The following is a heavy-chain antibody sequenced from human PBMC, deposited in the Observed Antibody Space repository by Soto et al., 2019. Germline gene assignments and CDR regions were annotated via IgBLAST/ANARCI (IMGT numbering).Heavy chain of an antibody. CDR2: IFYSGST. Sequence: QVQLQESGPGLVKPSETLSLTCTVSGGSISSYYWSWIRQPPGKGLEWIGVIFYSGSTRYNPSLKSRVTISIDTSEYQFSLKLNSVTAADTAVYYCASMIGDPVLSFDSWGQGTLVAVSS. CDR1: GGSISSYY. CDR3: ASMIGDPVLSFDS. J-gene: IGHJ5*01. V-gene: IGHV4-59*01. D-gene: IGHD3-10*02.